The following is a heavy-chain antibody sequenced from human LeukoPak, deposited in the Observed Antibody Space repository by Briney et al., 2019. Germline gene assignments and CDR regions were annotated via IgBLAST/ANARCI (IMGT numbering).Heavy chain of an antibody. D-gene: IGHD3-3*01. CDR3: ASMITIFDRGLDP. CDR2: IYHSGST. J-gene: IGHJ5*02. Sequence: PSETLSLTCAVSGGSISSGGYSWSWIRQPPGKGLEWIGYIYHSGSTYYNPSLKSRVTISVDRSKNQFSLKLSSVTAADTAVYYCASMITIFDRGLDPWGQGTLVTVSS. CDR1: GGSISSGGYS. V-gene: IGHV4-30-2*01.